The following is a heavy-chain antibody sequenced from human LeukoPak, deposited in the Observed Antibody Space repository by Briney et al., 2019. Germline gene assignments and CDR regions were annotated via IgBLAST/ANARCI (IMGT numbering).Heavy chain of an antibody. Sequence: PGGSLRLSCAASGFTFSNYFMHWVRQAPGKGLVWVSRIKTDGSNATYADSVKGRFSISRDNAKNTLYLQMNSLRAGDTALYYCARAYSGSYATDYWGQGTLVTVSS. J-gene: IGHJ4*02. D-gene: IGHD6-19*01. CDR1: GFTFSNYF. CDR3: ARAYSGSYATDY. V-gene: IGHV3-74*01. CDR2: IKTDGSNA.